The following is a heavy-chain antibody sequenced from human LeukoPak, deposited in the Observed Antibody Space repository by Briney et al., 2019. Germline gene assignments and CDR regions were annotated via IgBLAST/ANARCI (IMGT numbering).Heavy chain of an antibody. V-gene: IGHV4-59*01. D-gene: IGHD2-2*01. CDR1: GGSISSYY. CDR3: ARDRGGVVGWFDH. J-gene: IGHJ5*02. Sequence: SETLSLTCTVSGGSISSYYWSWLRQPPGKGLEWIGYIYYSGSTNYNPSLKSRVTISVDTSKNQFSLKLSSVTAADTAVYYCARDRGGVVGWFDHWGQGTLVTVSS. CDR2: IYYSGST.